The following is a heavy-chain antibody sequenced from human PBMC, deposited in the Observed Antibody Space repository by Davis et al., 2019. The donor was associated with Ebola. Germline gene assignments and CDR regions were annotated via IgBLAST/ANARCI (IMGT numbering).Heavy chain of an antibody. CDR3: ARGPKYYYGSGSYYMNY. CDR2: INTNTGNP. V-gene: IGHV7-4-1*02. J-gene: IGHJ4*02. D-gene: IGHD3-10*01. CDR1: GYTFTSYY. Sequence: AASVKVSCKASGYTFTSYYMHWVRQAPGQGVEWMGWINTNTGNPTYAQGFTGRFVFSLDTSVSTAYLQISSLKAEDTAVYYCARGPKYYYGSGSYYMNYWGQGTLVTVSS.